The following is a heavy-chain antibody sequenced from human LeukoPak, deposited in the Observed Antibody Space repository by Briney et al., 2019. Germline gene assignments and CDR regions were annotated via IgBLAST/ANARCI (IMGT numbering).Heavy chain of an antibody. Sequence: GGSLRLSCAASGFTFSYYAMSWVRQAPGRGLEWVSGISGGGASSDYADSVEGRLTISSDNSKTTLYLKMHSLRAEETAVYYCAKGCTGGACSSDYWGQGTLVTVSS. CDR1: GFTFSYYA. J-gene: IGHJ4*02. CDR3: AKGCTGGACSSDY. CDR2: ISGGGASS. V-gene: IGHV3-23*01. D-gene: IGHD2-8*02.